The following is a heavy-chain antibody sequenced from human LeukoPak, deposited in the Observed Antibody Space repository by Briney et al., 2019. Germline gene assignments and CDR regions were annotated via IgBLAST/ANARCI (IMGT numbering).Heavy chain of an antibody. D-gene: IGHD5-18*01. CDR2: IRYDGSNK. V-gene: IGHV3-30*02. J-gene: IGHJ3*02. CDR3: AKGPIQLWQHDAFDI. CDR1: GFTFSSYG. Sequence: GGSLRLSCAASGFTFSSYGMHWVRQAPGKGLEWVAFIRYDGSNKYYADSVKGRFTISRDNSKNTLYLQMNSLRAEDTAVYYCAKGPIQLWQHDAFDIWGQGTMVTVSS.